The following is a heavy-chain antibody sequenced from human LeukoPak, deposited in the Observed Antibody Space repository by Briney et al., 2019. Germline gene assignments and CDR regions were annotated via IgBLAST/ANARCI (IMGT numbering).Heavy chain of an antibody. V-gene: IGHV3-30*02. CDR1: GFTFSSYG. Sequence: GGSLRLSCAASGFTFSSYGMHWVRQAPGKGLEWVAFIRYDGSNKYYADSVKGRFTISRDNSKNTLYLQMNSLRAGDTAVYYCAKDRERYCSSTSRYTVSDYWGQGTLVTVSS. CDR3: AKDRERYCSSTSRYTVSDY. J-gene: IGHJ4*02. CDR2: IRYDGSNK. D-gene: IGHD2-2*02.